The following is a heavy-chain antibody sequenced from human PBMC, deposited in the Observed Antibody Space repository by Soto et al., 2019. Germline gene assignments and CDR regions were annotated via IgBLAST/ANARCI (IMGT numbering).Heavy chain of an antibody. CDR2: ISAYNGNT. CDR1: GYTFTSYG. Sequence: GASVKVSCKASGYTFTSYGISWVRQAPGQGLEWMGWISAYNGNTNYAQKLQGRVTMTTDTSTSTAYMELRSLRSDDTAVYYCARDLFRGYYYDSSGYPWGQGTLVTVSS. J-gene: IGHJ5*02. V-gene: IGHV1-18*04. D-gene: IGHD3-22*01. CDR3: ARDLFRGYYYDSSGYP.